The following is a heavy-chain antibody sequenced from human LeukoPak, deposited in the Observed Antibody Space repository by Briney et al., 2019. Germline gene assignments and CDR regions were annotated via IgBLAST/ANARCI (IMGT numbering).Heavy chain of an antibody. Sequence: ASVTVSCKASGYTFTGYYKHWVRLAPGQGLERMGRVNPNSGGTNYAQKCQGRVTMTRDTSISTAYMELSRLRSDDTAVYYCARVRGYYDSSGPRDAFDIWGQGTMVTVSS. J-gene: IGHJ3*02. CDR2: VNPNSGGT. D-gene: IGHD3-22*01. CDR1: GYTFTGYY. CDR3: ARVRGYYDSSGPRDAFDI. V-gene: IGHV1-2*06.